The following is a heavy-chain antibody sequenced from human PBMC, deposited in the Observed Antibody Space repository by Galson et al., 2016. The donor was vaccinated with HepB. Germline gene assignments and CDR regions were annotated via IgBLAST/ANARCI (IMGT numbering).Heavy chain of an antibody. CDR3: AKEGTIFGVVPYGMDV. Sequence: SLRLSCAASRFTFSSYAMSLVRQAPGKGLEWVSVISGSGGSTYYADSVKGRFTISRDNSKNTLYLQMNSLRAEDTAVYYCAKEGTIFGVVPYGMDVWGQGTKVIVSS. D-gene: IGHD3-3*01. CDR2: ISGSGGST. V-gene: IGHV3-23*01. CDR1: RFTFSSYA. J-gene: IGHJ6*02.